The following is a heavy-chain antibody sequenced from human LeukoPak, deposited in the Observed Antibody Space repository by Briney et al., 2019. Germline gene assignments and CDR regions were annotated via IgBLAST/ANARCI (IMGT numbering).Heavy chain of an antibody. J-gene: IGHJ5*02. CDR3: ARAIRGRMIVVPVDTRFDP. CDR1: GGSISSGDYY. D-gene: IGHD3-22*01. CDR2: TFYSGST. Sequence: SETLSLTCTVSGGSISSGDYYWSWLRQHPEKGLEWIGYTFYSGSTYYNPSLKSRVTISVDTSKNQFSLKLSSVTAADTAVYYCARAIRGRMIVVPVDTRFDPWGQGTLVTVSS. V-gene: IGHV4-31*03.